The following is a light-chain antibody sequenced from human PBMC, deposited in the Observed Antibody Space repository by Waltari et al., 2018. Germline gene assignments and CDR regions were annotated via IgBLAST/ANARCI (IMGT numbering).Light chain of an antibody. Sequence: DIVMTQSPDSLAVSLGERATINCKSSQSVLYSSNNKNYLAWYQQKPGQPPTLLIYWASTRESGVPDRFSGSGSGTDFTLTISSLQAEDVALYYCQQYYSTPTWTFGQGTKVEIK. V-gene: IGKV4-1*01. CDR1: QSVLYSSNNKNY. CDR2: WAS. CDR3: QQYYSTPTWT. J-gene: IGKJ1*01.